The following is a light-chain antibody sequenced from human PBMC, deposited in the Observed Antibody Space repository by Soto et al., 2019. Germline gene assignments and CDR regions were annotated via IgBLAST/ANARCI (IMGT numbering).Light chain of an antibody. CDR2: DVS. V-gene: IGLV2-14*01. Sequence: QSALTQPASVSGSPGQSITISCTGTSSDVGGYNYVSWYQQHPGKAPKVMIYDVSNRPSGVSNRFSGSKSGNTASLTISGLQAEDEADYYCSSYTSSSTWVFGGGTQLTV. CDR1: SSDVGGYNY. CDR3: SSYTSSSTWV. J-gene: IGLJ3*02.